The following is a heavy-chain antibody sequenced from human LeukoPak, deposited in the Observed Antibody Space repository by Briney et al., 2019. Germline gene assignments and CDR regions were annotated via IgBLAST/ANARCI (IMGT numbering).Heavy chain of an antibody. V-gene: IGHV3-23*01. J-gene: IGHJ4*02. D-gene: IGHD2-2*02. CDR1: AFTFSSYA. CDR3: AGYNCSSTTCYTGGFDY. CDR2: ISASGVST. Sequence: GGSLRLSCAASAFTFSSYAMSWVRQAPGKGLEWVSAISASGVSTNYADSVKGRFTISRDNSKNTLYLQMNSLRAEDTAVYYCAGYNCSSTTCYTGGFDYWGQGTLVTVSS.